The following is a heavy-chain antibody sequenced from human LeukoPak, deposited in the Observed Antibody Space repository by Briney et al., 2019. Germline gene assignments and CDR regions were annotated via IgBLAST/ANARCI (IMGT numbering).Heavy chain of an antibody. CDR1: GFTVSSNC. J-gene: IGHJ3*02. CDR3: ARDLDHFYGSGSYYRSGAFDI. Sequence: GGSLRLSCAASGFTVSSNCMSWVRQAPGKGLEWVSVIYSGGSTYYADSVKGRFTISRDNSKNTLYLQMNSLRAEDTAVYYCARDLDHFYGSGSYYRSGAFDIWGQGTMVTVSS. V-gene: IGHV3-66*01. D-gene: IGHD3-10*01. CDR2: IYSGGST.